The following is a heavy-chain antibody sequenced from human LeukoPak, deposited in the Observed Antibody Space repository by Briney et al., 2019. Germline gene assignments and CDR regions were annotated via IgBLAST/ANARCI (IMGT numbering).Heavy chain of an antibody. CDR1: GGSISSGDYY. J-gene: IGHJ4*02. D-gene: IGHD2-2*02. Sequence: SETLSLTCTVSGGSISSGDYYWSWIRQPPGKGLEWIGYIYYSGSTYYNPSLKSRVTISVDTSKNQFSLKLSSVTAADTAVYYCARHIVVVPAAIEGFDYWGQGTLVTVSS. CDR2: IYYSGST. V-gene: IGHV4-30-4*08. CDR3: ARHIVVVPAAIEGFDY.